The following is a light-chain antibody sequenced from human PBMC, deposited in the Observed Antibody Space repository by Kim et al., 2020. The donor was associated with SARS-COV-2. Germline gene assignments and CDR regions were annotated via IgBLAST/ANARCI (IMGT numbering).Light chain of an antibody. V-gene: IGLV3-1*01. CDR3: QAWDNSVV. CDR1: KLGDKY. J-gene: IGLJ2*01. CDR2: QDT. Sequence: SVSPGQTANMTCSGDKLGDKYASWYQQKPGQSPVLVLYQDTKRPSWIPERFSGSNSGNTATLTISGTQAMDEADYYCQAWDNSVVFGGGTQLTVL.